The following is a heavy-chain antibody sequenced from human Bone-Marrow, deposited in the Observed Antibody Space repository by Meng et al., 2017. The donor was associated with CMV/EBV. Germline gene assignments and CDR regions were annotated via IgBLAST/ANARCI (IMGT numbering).Heavy chain of an antibody. D-gene: IGHD2-2*02. Sequence: ASVKVSCKASGYTFTSYDINWVRQATGQGLEWMGWMNPNSGNTGYAQKFQGRVTMTRNTSISTAYMELSSLRSEDTAVYYCAREGSSTSCYTAWGQGTLVTVSS. CDR3: AREGSSTSCYTA. CDR1: GYTFTSYD. V-gene: IGHV1-8*01. J-gene: IGHJ1*01. CDR2: MNPNSGNT.